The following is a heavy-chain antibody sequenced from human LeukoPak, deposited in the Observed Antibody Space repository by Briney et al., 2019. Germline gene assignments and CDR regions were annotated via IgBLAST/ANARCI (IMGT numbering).Heavy chain of an antibody. CDR2: INQDGSEK. V-gene: IGHV3-7*01. CDR3: ARGDRGFDY. J-gene: IGHJ4*02. Sequence: GGSLRLSCAASGFTFSASWMTWVRQAPGKGLEWMTNINQDGSEKYYVDSVKGRFTISRDNARNALYLQMNSLRTEDTAVYYCARGDRGFDYWGQGTLVTVSS. CDR1: GFTFSASW.